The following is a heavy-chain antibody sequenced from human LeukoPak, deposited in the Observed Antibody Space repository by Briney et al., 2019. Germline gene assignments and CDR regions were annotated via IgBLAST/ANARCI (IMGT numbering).Heavy chain of an antibody. V-gene: IGHV1-8*02. CDR2: MDPNTGHT. J-gene: IGHJ5*02. D-gene: IGHD3-10*01. CDR3: VRDGEGVGISVNYWFDP. CDR1: GFMFSNFD. Sequence: AASVKVSCKASGFMFSNFDINWVRQASGLGLEWMGWMDPNTGHTGYAQRFQGRVTLTRDTAISTAYMELRGLRSDDTAVYYCVRDGEGVGISVNYWFDPWGQGTLVTVSS.